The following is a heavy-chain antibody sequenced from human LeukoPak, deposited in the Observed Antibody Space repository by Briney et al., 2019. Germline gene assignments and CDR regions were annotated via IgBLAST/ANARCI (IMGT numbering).Heavy chain of an antibody. J-gene: IGHJ4*02. D-gene: IGHD5-18*01. CDR2: ISSSSSTI. CDR3: ARRATTERGHSYGLDY. V-gene: IGHV3-48*01. CDR1: GFTFSSYG. Sequence: GGSLRLSCAASGFTFSSYGMRWVRQAPGKGLEWVSYISSSSSTIYYADSVKGRFTISRDNAKNSLYLQMNSLRAEDTAVYYCARRATTERGHSYGLDYWGQGTLVTVSS.